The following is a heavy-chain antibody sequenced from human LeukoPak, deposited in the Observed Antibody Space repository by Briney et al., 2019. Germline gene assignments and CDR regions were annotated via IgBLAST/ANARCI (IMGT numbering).Heavy chain of an antibody. CDR1: GFTFSSYA. D-gene: IGHD3-3*01. Sequence: GGSLRLSCAASGFTFSSYAMNWVRQAPGKGLEWVSYISSSGSTIYYADSVKGRFTISRDNAKNSLYLQMNSLRAEDTAVYYCARVKRDYDFWSGYRKDYYYYGMDVWGQGTTVTVSS. CDR2: ISSSGSTI. CDR3: ARVKRDYDFWSGYRKDYYYYGMDV. J-gene: IGHJ6*02. V-gene: IGHV3-48*03.